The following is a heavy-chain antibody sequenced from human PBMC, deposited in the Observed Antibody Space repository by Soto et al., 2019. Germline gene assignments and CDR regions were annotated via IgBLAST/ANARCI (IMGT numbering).Heavy chain of an antibody. D-gene: IGHD3-10*01. CDR2: VSGSGGST. Sequence: EVQLLESGGGLVQPGGSLRLSCAASRFTFSIYAMTWVRQAPGKGLEWVSTVSGSGGSTYYADSVKGRFTISRDNSKNTLYLQMNSLRAEDTAVYYCAKYNSGSDIDDAFYIWGQGTMVTVSS. J-gene: IGHJ3*02. CDR1: RFTFSIYA. V-gene: IGHV3-23*01. CDR3: AKYNSGSDIDDAFYI.